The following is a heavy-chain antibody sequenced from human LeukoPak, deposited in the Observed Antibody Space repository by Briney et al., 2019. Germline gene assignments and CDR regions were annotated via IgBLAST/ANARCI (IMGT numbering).Heavy chain of an antibody. Sequence: SETLSLTCTVSGGSISSSSYYWGWIRQPPGKGLEWIGSIYYSGSTYYNPSLKSRVTISVDTSKNQFSLKLSSVTAADTAVYYRARLHTALGIYWGQGTLVTVSS. J-gene: IGHJ4*02. CDR1: GGSISSSSYY. D-gene: IGHD5-18*01. CDR3: ARLHTALGIY. CDR2: IYYSGST. V-gene: IGHV4-39*01.